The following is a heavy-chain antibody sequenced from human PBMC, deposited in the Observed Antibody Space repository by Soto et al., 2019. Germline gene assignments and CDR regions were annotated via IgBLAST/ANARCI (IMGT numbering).Heavy chain of an antibody. J-gene: IGHJ6*02. CDR2: ISAYNGNT. V-gene: IGHV1-18*01. CDR1: GYTFTSYG. CDR3: ARAARHYDFWSGYSRYYYYYGMDV. Sequence: QVQLVQSGAGVKKPGASVKVSCKASGYTFTSYGISWVRQAPGQGLEWMGWISAYNGNTNDAQTLQGRVTLTTDTSTSTAYMELRSLRSDATAVYYCARAARHYDFWSGYSRYYYYYGMDVWGQGTTVTVSS. D-gene: IGHD3-3*01.